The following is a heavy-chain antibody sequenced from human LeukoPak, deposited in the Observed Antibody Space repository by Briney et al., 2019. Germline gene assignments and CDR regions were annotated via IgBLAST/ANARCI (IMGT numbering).Heavy chain of an antibody. CDR1: GFTFNIYS. J-gene: IGHJ4*02. CDR3: ASPYY. CDR2: ISSSSSAI. Sequence: GGSLRLSCVASGFTFNIYSINWVRQAPGKGLEWVSYISSSSSAIYNADSVKGRFTISRDNAKNSVYLQMNSLRAEDTAVYYCASPYYWGQGTLVTVSS. V-gene: IGHV3-48*01.